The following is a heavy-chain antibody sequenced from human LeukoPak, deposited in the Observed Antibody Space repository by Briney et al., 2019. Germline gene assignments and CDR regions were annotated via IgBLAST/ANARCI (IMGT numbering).Heavy chain of an antibody. CDR1: GGTFSSYG. D-gene: IGHD1-26*01. CDR2: INPNSGDT. Sequence: GASVKVSCKASGGTFSSYGISWVRQAPGQGLEWMGWINPNSGDTNYARKFQGRVTMTRDTSISTAYMELSRLRSDDTAVYYCARDRGSYLAYYYYMDVWGKGTTVSVSS. V-gene: IGHV1-2*02. CDR3: ARDRGSYLAYYYYMDV. J-gene: IGHJ6*03.